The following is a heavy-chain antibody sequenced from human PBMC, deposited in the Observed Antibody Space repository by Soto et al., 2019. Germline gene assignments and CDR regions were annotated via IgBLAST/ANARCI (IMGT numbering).Heavy chain of an antibody. CDR3: ARWAGFIGGATHYYCLDV. J-gene: IGHJ6*02. CDR1: GDSGSRSSAA. CDR2: TYYRSKWYN. D-gene: IGHD1-26*01. Sequence: SQTLSLTCAISGDSGSRSSAAWNWIRQSPSRGLEWLGRTYYRSKWYNDYAVSVKSRITINPDTSKNQFSLQLNSVTPEDTAVYYRARWAGFIGGATHYYCLDVWGQGTTDTVFS. V-gene: IGHV6-1*01.